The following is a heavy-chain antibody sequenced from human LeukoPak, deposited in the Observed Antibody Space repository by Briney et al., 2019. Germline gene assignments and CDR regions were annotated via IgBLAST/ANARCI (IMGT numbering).Heavy chain of an antibody. CDR1: GFTFSSYS. CDR3: ARDQFGKGNWFDP. D-gene: IGHD3-10*01. J-gene: IGHJ5*02. V-gene: IGHV3-21*01. CDR2: INSGSDYI. Sequence: GGSLRLSCAASGFTFSSYSMTWVRQAPGKGLEWVSSINSGSDYILYADSVKGRFIISRDNAKNLLYLQMSSLRAEDTAVYYCARDQFGKGNWFDPWGQGTLVTVSS.